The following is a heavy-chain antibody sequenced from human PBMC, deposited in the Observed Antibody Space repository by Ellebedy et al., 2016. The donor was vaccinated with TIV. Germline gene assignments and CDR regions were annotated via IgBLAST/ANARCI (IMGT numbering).Heavy chain of an antibody. D-gene: IGHD6-19*01. Sequence: GESLKISXAASGFTFSSYWMHWVRQAPGKGLVWVSRINSDGSATTYADSVKGRFTISRDNAKNTLYLQMNSLRAEDTAVYYCARAGYSSGWYYFDYWGQGTLVTVSS. CDR2: INSDGSAT. CDR3: ARAGYSSGWYYFDY. V-gene: IGHV3-74*01. CDR1: GFTFSSYW. J-gene: IGHJ4*02.